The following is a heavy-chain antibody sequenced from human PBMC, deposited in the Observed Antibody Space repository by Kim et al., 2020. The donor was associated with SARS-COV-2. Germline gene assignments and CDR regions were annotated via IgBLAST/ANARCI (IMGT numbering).Heavy chain of an antibody. CDR1: GFTFSDYY. CDR2: ISTTSTYT. V-gene: IGHV3-11*06. D-gene: IGHD3-22*01. Sequence: GGSLRLSCAASGFTFSDYYMSWIRQAPGKGLEWVSYISTTSTYTNYADSVRGRFSISRDNAKNSLYLQMASLRVEDTAVYYCAMSYDGSGYNLYVWGQGTLVTVSA. J-gene: IGHJ4*02. CDR3: AMSYDGSGYNLYV.